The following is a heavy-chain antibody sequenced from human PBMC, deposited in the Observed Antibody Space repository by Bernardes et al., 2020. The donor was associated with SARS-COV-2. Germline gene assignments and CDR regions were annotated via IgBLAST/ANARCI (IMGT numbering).Heavy chain of an antibody. CDR2: ISGDGGKT. V-gene: IGHV3-23*01. J-gene: IGHJ4*02. Sequence: GGSLRLSCAASEFTFNSYGMSWVRQAPGKGLEWLSTISGDGGKTYNADSVKGRFTISRDNSKNTLYLQMSSLRAEDTAVYYCAKGPYYYDRGGNLAYYFDHWGQGTLVTVSS. D-gene: IGHD3-22*01. CDR3: AKGPYYYDRGGNLAYYFDH. CDR1: EFTFNSYG.